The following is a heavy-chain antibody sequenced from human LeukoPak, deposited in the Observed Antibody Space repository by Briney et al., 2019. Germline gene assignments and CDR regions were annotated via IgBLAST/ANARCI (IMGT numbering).Heavy chain of an antibody. J-gene: IGHJ4*02. D-gene: IGHD3-10*01. Sequence: PGRSLRLSCAASGFTFSNYGMHWVRQSPGKGLEWVAVISYDGSIEYYADSVKGRFTISRDDSRNTLYLQMNSLRAEDTAVYFCARQTYYYGSGTYYYYFDYWGQGTLVTVSS. CDR1: GFTFSNYG. CDR2: ISYDGSIE. V-gene: IGHV3-30*03. CDR3: ARQTYYYGSGTYYYYFDY.